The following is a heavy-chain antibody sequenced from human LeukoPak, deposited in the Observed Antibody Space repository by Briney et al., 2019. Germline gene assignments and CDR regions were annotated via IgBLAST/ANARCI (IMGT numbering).Heavy chain of an antibody. D-gene: IGHD3-10*01. CDR3: ARLTKNDSGSFRFGKKKRGYMDV. CDR1: GGSISNYC. J-gene: IGHJ6*03. CDR2: ICSSGDT. Sequence: PSETLSLTCTVSGGSISNYCWSWIRQPAGKGLEWIGRICSSGDTRYNPSVKSRVTMSVDTSKNQFSLNLNYVTAADTAVYYCARLTKNDSGSFRFGKKKRGYMDVWGKGTTVTISS. V-gene: IGHV4-4*07.